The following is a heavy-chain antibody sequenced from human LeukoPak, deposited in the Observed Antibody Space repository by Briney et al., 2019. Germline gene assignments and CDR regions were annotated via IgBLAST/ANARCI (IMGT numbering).Heavy chain of an antibody. J-gene: IGHJ6*02. Sequence: GASVKVSCKAFGGTFSSYAISWVRQAPGQGLEWMGGIIPIFGTANYAQKFQGRVTITADESTSTAYMELSSLRSEDTAEYYCAGGQSSPFYYYYGMDVWGQGTTVTVSS. V-gene: IGHV1-69*13. CDR1: GGTFSSYA. CDR3: AGGQSSPFYYYYGMDV. CDR2: IIPIFGTA. D-gene: IGHD3-16*01.